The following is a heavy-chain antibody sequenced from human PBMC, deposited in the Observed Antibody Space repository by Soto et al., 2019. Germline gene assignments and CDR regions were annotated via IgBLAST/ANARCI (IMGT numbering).Heavy chain of an antibody. CDR2: IYHSGST. Sequence: QVQLQESGPGLVKPSGTLSLTCAVSSGSISSSNWWSWVRQPPVKGLEWIGEIYHSGSTHYNPSLKSRVTISVEKSKNQCSLKLNSVTAADTAVYYCVRHGDPYYFDYWGQGTLVTVSS. D-gene: IGHD4-17*01. CDR1: SGSISSSNW. CDR3: VRHGDPYYFDY. J-gene: IGHJ4*02. V-gene: IGHV4-4*02.